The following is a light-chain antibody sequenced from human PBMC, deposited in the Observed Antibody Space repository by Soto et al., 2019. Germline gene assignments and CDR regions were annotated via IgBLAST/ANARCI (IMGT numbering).Light chain of an antibody. J-gene: IGLJ3*02. CDR1: SSDIGGYKY. CDR2: DVT. Sequence: QSALTQPRSVSVSPGQSVTISCTGTSSDIGGYKYVSWYQQHPGKVPKLIIYDVTKRPSGVPDRFSGSWSGNTASLTISGLQAEDEADYYCCAYAGRLTVLVFGGGTKLTVL. V-gene: IGLV2-11*01. CDR3: CAYAGRLTVLV.